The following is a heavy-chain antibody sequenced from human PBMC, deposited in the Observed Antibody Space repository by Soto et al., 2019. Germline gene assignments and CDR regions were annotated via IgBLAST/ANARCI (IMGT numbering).Heavy chain of an antibody. CDR1: GYTFTSYG. J-gene: IGHJ5*02. D-gene: IGHD6-13*01. V-gene: IGHV1-18*01. Sequence: ASVKVSCKASGYTFTSYGISWVRQAPGQGLEWMGWISANSGNTNYAQKLQGRVTMTTDTSTSTAYMELSRLRSDDTAVYYCARGTRIAAAGRYNWFDPWGQGTLVTVSS. CDR2: ISANSGNT. CDR3: ARGTRIAAAGRYNWFDP.